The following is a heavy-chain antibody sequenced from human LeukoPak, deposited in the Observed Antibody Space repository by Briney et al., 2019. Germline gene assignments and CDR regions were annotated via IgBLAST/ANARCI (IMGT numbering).Heavy chain of an antibody. CDR1: GDSVSSNSAS. D-gene: IGHD4-11*01. Sequence: QTLSLTCVISGDSVSSNSASWNWIRQSPSRGLEWLGRTYYKSKWYNDYAVSVKSRITITPDTSKKQFSLQLNSVTPEDTAAYYCARGMRAHSNFPYFDYWGQGSRVTVSS. CDR2: TYYKSKWYN. J-gene: IGHJ4*02. CDR3: ARGMRAHSNFPYFDY. V-gene: IGHV6-1*01.